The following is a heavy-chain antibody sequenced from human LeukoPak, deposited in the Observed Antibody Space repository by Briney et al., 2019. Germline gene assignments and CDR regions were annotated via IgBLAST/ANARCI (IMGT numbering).Heavy chain of an antibody. Sequence: GGSLRLSCAASGFTFSSYAMSWVRQAPGKGLEWVSGIGTTSSYTYYADSVKGRFTISRDNSKNTLYLQMNSLRAEDTAVYYCAKDISGSGTGAQIWGQGTLVTVSS. CDR3: AKDISGSGTGAQI. D-gene: IGHD3-10*01. J-gene: IGHJ4*02. V-gene: IGHV3-23*01. CDR1: GFTFSSYA. CDR2: IGTTSSYT.